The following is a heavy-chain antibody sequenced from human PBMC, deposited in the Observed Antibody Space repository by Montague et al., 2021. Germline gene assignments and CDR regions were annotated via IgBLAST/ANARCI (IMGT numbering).Heavy chain of an antibody. CDR2: INGTSINI. V-gene: IGHV3-9*01. Sequence: SLRLSCAASGFIFNNYVMNWVRQAPGKGLEWVSGINGTSINIDYADSVKGRFTISRDNAKNSLYLQMNSLRAEDTAFYYCVKDTRDYYPDFWGQGILVTVSS. CDR3: VKDTRDYYPDF. D-gene: IGHD3-3*01. CDR1: GFIFNNYV. J-gene: IGHJ4*02.